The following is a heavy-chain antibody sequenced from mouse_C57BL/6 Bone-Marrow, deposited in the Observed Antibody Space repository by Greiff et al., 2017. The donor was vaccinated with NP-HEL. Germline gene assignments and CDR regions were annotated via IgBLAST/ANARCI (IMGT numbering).Heavy chain of an antibody. CDR1: GFTFSSYA. J-gene: IGHJ2*01. Sequence: EVNVVESGEGLVKPGGSLKLSCAASGFTFSSYAMSWVRQTPEKRLEWVAYISSGGDYIYYADTVKGRFTISRDNARNTLYLQMSSLKTEDTAMYYCTIYDGYCFDYWGQGTTLTVSS. D-gene: IGHD2-3*01. CDR3: TIYDGYCFDY. V-gene: IGHV5-9-1*02. CDR2: ISSGGDYI.